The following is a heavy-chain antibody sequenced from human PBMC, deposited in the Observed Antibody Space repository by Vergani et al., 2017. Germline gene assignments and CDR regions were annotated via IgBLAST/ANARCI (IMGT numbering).Heavy chain of an antibody. V-gene: IGHV4-59*12. Sequence: QVQLQESGPGLVKPSETLSLTCTVSGGSISSYYWSWIRQPPGKGLEWIGYIYYSGSTNYNPSLKSRVTISVDTSKNQFSLKLSAVTAADTAVYYCAKEIWHSSSWYGENWCDPWGQGTLVTVSS. J-gene: IGHJ5*02. CDR2: IYYSGST. CDR1: GGSISSYY. CDR3: AKEIWHSSSWYGENWCDP. D-gene: IGHD6-13*01.